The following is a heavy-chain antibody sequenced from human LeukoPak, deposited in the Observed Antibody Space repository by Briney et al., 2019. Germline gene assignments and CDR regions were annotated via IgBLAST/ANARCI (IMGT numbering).Heavy chain of an antibody. J-gene: IGHJ4*02. CDR3: ARGGHGDYPDY. D-gene: IGHD4-17*01. V-gene: IGHV4-34*01. CDR2: INHSGST. CDR1: GGSFSGYY. Sequence: PSETLSLTCAVYGGSFSGYYWSWIRQPPGKGLEWIGEINHSGSTNYNPSLKSRVTISIDTSKKQFSVRLSSVTAADTAIYYCARGGHGDYPDYWGQGTLVTVSS.